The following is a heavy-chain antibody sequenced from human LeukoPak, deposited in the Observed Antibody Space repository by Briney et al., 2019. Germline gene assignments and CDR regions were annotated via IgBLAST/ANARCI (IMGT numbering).Heavy chain of an antibody. CDR1: GYTFTSYY. CDR2: INPNSGGT. J-gene: IGHJ3*02. CDR3: ARVSGYDILTGYYFSGGAFDI. V-gene: IGHV1-2*02. D-gene: IGHD3-9*01. Sequence: ASVKVSCKASGYTFTSYYMHWVRQAPGQGLECMGWINPNSGGTNYAQKFQGRVTMTRDTSISTAYMELSRLRSDDTAVYYCARVSGYDILTGYYFSGGAFDIWGQGTMVTVSS.